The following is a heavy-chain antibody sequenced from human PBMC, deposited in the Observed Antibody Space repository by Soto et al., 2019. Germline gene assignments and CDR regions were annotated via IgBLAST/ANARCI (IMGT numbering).Heavy chain of an antibody. V-gene: IGHV5-10-1*01. CDR3: ASSPRGYCSSTSCRELGNYYGMDV. J-gene: IGHJ6*02. CDR1: GYSFPSYW. D-gene: IGHD2-2*01. Sequence: GESLKISCKGFGYSFPSYWISWVRQMPGKGLKWMGRIDPSDSYTNYSPSSQGHVTISADKSISTAYLQWSSLKASDTAMYYCASSPRGYCSSTSCRELGNYYGMDVWGQGTTVTVSS. CDR2: IDPSDSYT.